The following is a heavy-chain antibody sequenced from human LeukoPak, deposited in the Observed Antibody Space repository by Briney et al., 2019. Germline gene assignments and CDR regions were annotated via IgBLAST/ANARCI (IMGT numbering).Heavy chain of an antibody. J-gene: IGHJ4*02. D-gene: IGHD2-15*01. Sequence: PGGSLRLSCAASGFTFSSYSMNWVREAPGKGPEWVSSISSSSSYIYYADSVKGRFTISRDNAKNSLYLQMNSLRAEDTAVYYCARDRWDCSGGSCYSSLGYWGQGTLVTVSS. CDR2: ISSSSSYI. CDR3: ARDRWDCSGGSCYSSLGY. CDR1: GFTFSSYS. V-gene: IGHV3-21*01.